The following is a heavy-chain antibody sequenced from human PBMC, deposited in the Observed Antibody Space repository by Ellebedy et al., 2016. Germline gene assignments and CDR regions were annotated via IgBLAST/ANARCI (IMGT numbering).Heavy chain of an antibody. V-gene: IGHV3-49*03. CDR2: IRSKAYGGTT. CDR1: GFTFGDYA. J-gene: IGHJ6*02. CDR3: TRDLQTLLWFGELTMDV. D-gene: IGHD3-10*01. Sequence: GGSLRLSCTASGFTFGDYAMSWFRQAPGKGLEWVGFIRSKAYGGTTEYAASVKGRFTISRDDSKSIAYLQMNSLKTEDTAVYYCTRDLQTLLWFGELTMDVWGQGTTVTVSS.